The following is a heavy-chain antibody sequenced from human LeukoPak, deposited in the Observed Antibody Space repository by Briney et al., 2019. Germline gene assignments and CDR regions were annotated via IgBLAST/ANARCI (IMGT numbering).Heavy chain of an antibody. D-gene: IGHD6-19*01. CDR1: GFMFGDYA. CDR2: IRSKAYGGTT. Sequence: PGGSLRLSCTAPGFMFGDYAMSWVRQAPGKGLEWVGLIRSKAYGGTTEYAASVKGRFTISRDDSKSIAYLQMNSLKTEDTAVYYCTRVAIAVAGGDAFDIWGQGTMVTVSS. J-gene: IGHJ3*02. CDR3: TRVAIAVAGGDAFDI. V-gene: IGHV3-49*04.